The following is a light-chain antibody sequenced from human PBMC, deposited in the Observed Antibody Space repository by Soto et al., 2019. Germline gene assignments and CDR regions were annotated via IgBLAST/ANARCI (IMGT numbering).Light chain of an antibody. CDR2: RNN. J-gene: IGLJ1*01. CDR1: ISNIGSNY. CDR3: AAWDDSLSGRNV. Sequence: QSVLTQLPSASGTPGQRVTISCSGSISNIGSNYVYWYQQLPGTAPKLLIYRNNQRPSGVPDRFSGSKSGTSASLAISGLRSEDEADYYCAAWDDSLSGRNVFGTGTKLTVL. V-gene: IGLV1-47*01.